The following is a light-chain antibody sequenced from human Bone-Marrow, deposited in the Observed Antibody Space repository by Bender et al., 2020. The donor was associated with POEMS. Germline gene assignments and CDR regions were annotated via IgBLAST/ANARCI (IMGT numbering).Light chain of an antibody. V-gene: IGLV1-44*01. J-gene: IGLJ3*02. CDR2: SSH. Sequence: QSALTQPRSASGTPGQRVTISCSGGSSNIGAHAVNWYQHLPGTAPKLLIYSSHRRPSEVPDRFSGSKSGTSASLGISGLQSEDEADYYCATWDDSLNGPVFGGGTKLTVL. CDR1: SSNIGAHA. CDR3: ATWDDSLNGPV.